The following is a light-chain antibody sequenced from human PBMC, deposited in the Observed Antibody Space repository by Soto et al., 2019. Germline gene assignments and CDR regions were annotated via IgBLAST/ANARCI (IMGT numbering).Light chain of an antibody. CDR3: MQSTQLPPT. J-gene: IGKJ5*01. Sequence: DVVMAQTALSLSVAPGQPAPISCKPSQSLLHITGETFLFWYLQKPGQSPQLLIYEVSTRVSGVPDRFSGSGSGTDFTLEISRVETDDVGIYYCMQSTQLPPTFGQGTLLEIK. V-gene: IGKV2D-29*02. CDR1: QSLLHITGETF. CDR2: EVS.